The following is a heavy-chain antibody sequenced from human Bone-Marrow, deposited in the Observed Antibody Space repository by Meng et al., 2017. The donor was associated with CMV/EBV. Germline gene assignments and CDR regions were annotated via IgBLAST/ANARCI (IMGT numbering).Heavy chain of an antibody. Sequence: GGSLRLSCAASGFTFSSYWMSWVRQAPGKGLEWVANLKQDGSEKFYVDSVKGRFTMSRDNAKNSLYLQMNNLRAEDTAVYYCAKDSGSYFDDWGQGTLVTVSS. D-gene: IGHD1-26*01. J-gene: IGHJ4*02. CDR2: LKQDGSEK. V-gene: IGHV3-7*01. CDR1: GFTFSSYW. CDR3: AKDSGSYFDD.